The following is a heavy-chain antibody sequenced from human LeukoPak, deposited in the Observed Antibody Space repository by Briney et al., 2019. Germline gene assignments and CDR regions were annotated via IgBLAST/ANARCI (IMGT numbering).Heavy chain of an antibody. CDR3: ARRVFPDYFDY. V-gene: IGHV4-38-2*02. D-gene: IGHD6-13*01. CDR2: IYHSGST. Sequence: PSETLSLTCTVSGGSISSGYYWGWIRQPPGKGLEWIGSIYHSGSTYHNPSLKSRVTISVDTSKNQFSLKLSSVTAADTAIYYCARRVFPDYFDYWGQGTLVTVSS. CDR1: GGSISSGYY. J-gene: IGHJ4*02.